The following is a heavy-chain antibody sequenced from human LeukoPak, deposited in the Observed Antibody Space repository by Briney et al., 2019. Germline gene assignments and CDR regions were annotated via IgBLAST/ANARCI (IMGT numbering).Heavy chain of an antibody. V-gene: IGHV6-1*01. CDR3: ARGLYGSGSYYYYYGMDV. CDR2: TYHRSKWYG. J-gene: IGHJ6*02. D-gene: IGHD3-10*01. CDR1: GDSVSGNSAA. Sequence: SQTLSLTCAISGDSVSGNSAAWNWIRQSPSRSLEWLGRTYHRSKWYGDYAVSVKSRITINPDTSKNQFSLQLNSVTPGDTAVYYCARGLYGSGSYYYYYGMDVWGQGTTVTVSS.